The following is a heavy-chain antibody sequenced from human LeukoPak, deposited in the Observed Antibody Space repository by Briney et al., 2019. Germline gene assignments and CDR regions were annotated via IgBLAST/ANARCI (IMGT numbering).Heavy chain of an antibody. J-gene: IGHJ4*02. V-gene: IGHV4-39*01. CDR2: IYYSGST. D-gene: IGHD2-2*01. CDR1: GGSISSSSYY. CDR3: ARVEEYFVVVPAARYGDY. Sequence: SETLSLTCTVSGGSISSSSYYWGWIRQPPGKGLEWIGSIYYSGSTYYNPSLKSRVTISVDTSKNQFSLKLSSVTAADTAVYYCARVEEYFVVVPAARYGDYWGQGTLVTVSS.